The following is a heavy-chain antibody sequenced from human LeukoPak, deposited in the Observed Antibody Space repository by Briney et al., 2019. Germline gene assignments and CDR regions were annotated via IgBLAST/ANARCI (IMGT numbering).Heavy chain of an antibody. D-gene: IGHD3-10*01. CDR2: MSVFNGYT. CDR1: GYTFTDQG. J-gene: IGHJ6*02. Sequence: ASVKVSCKASGYTFTDQGITGVRQARGQGFEWMGWMSVFNGYTKYAEGFQGRVTMTTDTSTRTAHMEMRGLRSDDTAVYYCARAVGSTDYYGVDVWGQGTTVTVSS. V-gene: IGHV1-18*01. CDR3: ARAVGSTDYYGVDV.